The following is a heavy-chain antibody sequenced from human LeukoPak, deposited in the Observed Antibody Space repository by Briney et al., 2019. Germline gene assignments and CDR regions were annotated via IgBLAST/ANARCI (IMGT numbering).Heavy chain of an antibody. D-gene: IGHD3-10*01. J-gene: IGHJ4*02. CDR3: ARGSVISRSGFDY. V-gene: IGHV1-46*01. Sequence: GGSVKVSCKASGYTFTSYYIHWVRQAPGQGVEWVGIINASGGRTSYAQKFKGRVTMTRDTYTSTVYMELRSLRSEDTAVYYCARGSVISRSGFDYWGQGTLVTVSS. CDR1: GYTFTSYY. CDR2: INASGGRT.